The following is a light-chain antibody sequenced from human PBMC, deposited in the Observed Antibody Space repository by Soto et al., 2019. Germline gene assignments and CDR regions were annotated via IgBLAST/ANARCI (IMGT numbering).Light chain of an antibody. J-gene: IGLJ3*02. Sequence: QSVLTQPPSASGTPGQTVTISCSGRSSNIGSNFIYWYQQLPGTAPKLLIYRNNERPSGVPDRFSASKSGTSASLAISGLRSEDEADYYCAAWDDSLSGVVFGGGTKLTVL. CDR1: SSNIGSNF. CDR2: RNN. V-gene: IGLV1-47*01. CDR3: AAWDDSLSGVV.